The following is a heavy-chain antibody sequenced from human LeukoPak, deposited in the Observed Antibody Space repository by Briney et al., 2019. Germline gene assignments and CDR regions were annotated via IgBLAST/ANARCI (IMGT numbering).Heavy chain of an antibody. CDR3: TRLLGYCSSTSCLRGWFDP. CDR2: IYHSGST. Sequence: PSETLSLTCAVSGYSISSGYYWGWIRQPPGKGLEWIGSIYHSGSTYYNPSLKSRVTISVDTSKNQFSPKLSPVTAADTAVYYCTRLLGYCSSTSCLRGWFDPWGQGALVTVSS. CDR1: GYSISSGYY. V-gene: IGHV4-38-2*01. J-gene: IGHJ5*02. D-gene: IGHD2-2*01.